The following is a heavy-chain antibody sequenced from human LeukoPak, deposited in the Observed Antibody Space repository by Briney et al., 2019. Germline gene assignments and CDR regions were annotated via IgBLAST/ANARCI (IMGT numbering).Heavy chain of an antibody. CDR2: TYYRSKWYS. J-gene: IGHJ4*02. CDR3: ARDVGTSGWHTFDY. V-gene: IGHV6-1*01. D-gene: IGHD6-19*01. CDR1: GDSVSINNGA. Sequence: SPTLSLTFAISGDSVSINNGAWNWIRQSPARGLEWLGSTYYRSKWYSDYAASVQGRITINPDTSKNQFSLQLYSVTPEDTAVYYCARDVGTSGWHTFDYWGQGTLVTVSS.